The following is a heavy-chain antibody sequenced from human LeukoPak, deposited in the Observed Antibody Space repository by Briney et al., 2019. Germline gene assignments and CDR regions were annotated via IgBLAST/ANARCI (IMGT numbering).Heavy chain of an antibody. CDR1: GFILSSYA. CDR3: ARGGHIVVVTSGVLAEYFQH. CDR2: ISYDGTKE. D-gene: IGHD2-21*02. V-gene: IGHV3-30-3*01. Sequence: PGGSLRLSCAASGFILSSYAMHWVRQAPGKGVEWVAIISYDGTKEYYGDSVKGRFTISRDNSKNTVYLQMNSLRAEDTAVYYCARGGHIVVVTSGVLAEYFQHWGQGTLVTVSS. J-gene: IGHJ1*01.